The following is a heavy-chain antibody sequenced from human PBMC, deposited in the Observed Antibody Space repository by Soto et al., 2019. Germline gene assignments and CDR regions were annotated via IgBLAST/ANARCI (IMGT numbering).Heavy chain of an antibody. Sequence: GGSLRLSCAASGFSFSSDSMGWVRQAPGKGLEWVASISSSVSFMNYADSVKGRFTISRDNAKNSLYLQMRSLKDEDTAVYYCARDPQSATTLDWFDSWGQGTLVTVSS. J-gene: IGHJ5*01. CDR2: ISSSVSFM. CDR3: ARDPQSATTLDWFDS. CDR1: GFSFSSDS. D-gene: IGHD1-1*01. V-gene: IGHV3-21*01.